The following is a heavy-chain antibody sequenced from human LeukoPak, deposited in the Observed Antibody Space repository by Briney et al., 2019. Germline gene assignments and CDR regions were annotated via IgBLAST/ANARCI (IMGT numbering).Heavy chain of an antibody. J-gene: IGHJ4*02. CDR1: GFTFSTYD. CDR3: ARCAERIHDPENYFDY. Sequence: GGSLRLSCAASGFTFSTYDMNWVRQAPGKGLEWVSVISGSGGTTYYADSVKGRFTISRDNSKNTLFLQMNSLRAEDTAVYYCARCAERIHDPENYFDYWGQGTLVTVSS. D-gene: IGHD1-1*01. V-gene: IGHV3-23*01. CDR2: ISGSGGTT.